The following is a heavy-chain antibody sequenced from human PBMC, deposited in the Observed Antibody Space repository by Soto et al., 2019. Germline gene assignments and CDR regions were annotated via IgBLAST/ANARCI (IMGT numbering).Heavy chain of an antibody. CDR3: ASTPITGTLYYYYYYYMDV. Sequence: SVKLSCKACGGRFSSYSISWVRQATGKGLEWMGRITPILGIANYAQKFQGRVTITADKSTSTAYMELSSLRSEDTAVYYCASTPITGTLYYYYYYYMDVWGKGTTVTVSS. CDR2: ITPILGIA. D-gene: IGHD1-7*01. J-gene: IGHJ6*03. CDR1: GGRFSSYS. V-gene: IGHV1-69*02.